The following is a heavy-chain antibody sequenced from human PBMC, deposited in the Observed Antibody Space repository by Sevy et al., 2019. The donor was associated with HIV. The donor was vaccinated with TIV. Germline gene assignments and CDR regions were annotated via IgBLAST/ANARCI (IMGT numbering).Heavy chain of an antibody. CDR3: ARDRAYSDHYYDSSGLIDY. V-gene: IGHV3-30-3*01. J-gene: IGHJ4*02. CDR2: ISYDGSNK. D-gene: IGHD3-22*01. Sequence: GGSLRLSCAASGFTFSSYAMHWVRQAPGKGLERVAVISYDGSNKYYADSVKGRFTISRDNSKNTLYLQMNSLRAEDTAVYYCARDRAYSDHYYDSSGLIDYWGQGTLVTVSS. CDR1: GFTFSSYA.